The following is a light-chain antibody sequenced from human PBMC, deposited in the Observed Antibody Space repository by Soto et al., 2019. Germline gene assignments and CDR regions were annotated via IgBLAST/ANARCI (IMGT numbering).Light chain of an antibody. CDR1: LGISSY. CDR2: SAS. Sequence: IQLTQSPSSLSASVGDRVTITCQASLGISSYLAWYQQKPGKPPKLLVYSASTLQSGVPSRFSGSGSGTEFTLTISSLQPDDFATYYCQQYDSFSVTFGQGTKVDI. J-gene: IGKJ1*01. CDR3: QQYDSFSVT. V-gene: IGKV1-9*01.